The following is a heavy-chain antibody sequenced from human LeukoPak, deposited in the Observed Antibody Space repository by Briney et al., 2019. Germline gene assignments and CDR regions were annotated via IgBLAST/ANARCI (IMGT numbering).Heavy chain of an antibody. J-gene: IGHJ4*02. Sequence: GGSLRLSCAASGFTFSTYPVHWVRQAPGKGLEWVAVMSFDGDSEYYSDSVRGRFTVSRDNAKSTLYLQMNSLRPEDTAVYYCARDYNLGQGTLVTVSS. CDR1: GFTFSTYP. V-gene: IGHV3-30-3*01. CDR3: ARDYN. CDR2: MSFDGDSE.